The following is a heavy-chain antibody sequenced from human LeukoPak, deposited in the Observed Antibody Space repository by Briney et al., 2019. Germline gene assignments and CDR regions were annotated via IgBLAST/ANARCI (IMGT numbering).Heavy chain of an antibody. CDR3: ASAVAGTVFDP. CDR1: GGSISSYY. J-gene: IGHJ5*02. D-gene: IGHD6-19*01. Sequence: SETLSLTCTVSGGSISSYYWSWIRQPPGKGLEWIGYTYYSGSTNYNPSLKGRVTLSVDTSKNQSSLKLSSVTVADTAVYYCASAVAGTVFDPWGQGTLVTVSS. CDR2: TYYSGST. V-gene: IGHV4-59*08.